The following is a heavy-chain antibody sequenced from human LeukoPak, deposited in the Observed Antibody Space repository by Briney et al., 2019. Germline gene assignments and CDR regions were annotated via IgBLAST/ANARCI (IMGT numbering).Heavy chain of an antibody. Sequence: GGSLRLSCAASGFTFSSYGMHWVRQAPGKGLEWVAVIWYDGSNKYYADSVKGRFTISRDNAKNTLYLQMSSLRVEDTAVYYCVRGYSGAFEIWGQGTMVTVSS. V-gene: IGHV3-33*01. CDR2: IWYDGSNK. CDR3: VRGYSGAFEI. CDR1: GFTFSSYG. D-gene: IGHD2-15*01. J-gene: IGHJ3*02.